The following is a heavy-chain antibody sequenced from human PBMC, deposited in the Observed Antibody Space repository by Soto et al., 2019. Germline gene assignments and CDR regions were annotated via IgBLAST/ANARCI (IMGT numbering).Heavy chain of an antibody. CDR2: IYSGGST. V-gene: IGHV3-66*01. CDR3: ARGYSSGLGRVY. J-gene: IGHJ4*02. CDR1: GFTVSSNY. D-gene: IGHD6-19*01. Sequence: GGSLRLSCAASGFTVSSNYMSRIRQAPGKGLEWVSVIYSGGSTYYADSVKGRFTISRDNSKNTLYLQMNSLRAEDTAVYYCARGYSSGLGRVYWGQGTLVTVSS.